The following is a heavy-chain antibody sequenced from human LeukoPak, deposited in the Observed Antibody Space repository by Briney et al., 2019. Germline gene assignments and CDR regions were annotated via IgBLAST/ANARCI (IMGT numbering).Heavy chain of an antibody. Sequence: PGGSLRLSCAASGFTFSSYVMHWVRQAPGKGLEWVAIISYDGSNEYYADSVKGRFTISRDNSKNTLYLQMNSLRAEDTAVYYCAKASGGSPLYYYDSSGYPIDYWGQGTLVTVSS. CDR1: GFTFSSYV. D-gene: IGHD3-22*01. CDR3: AKASGGSPLYYYDSSGYPIDY. CDR2: ISYDGSNE. V-gene: IGHV3-30*04. J-gene: IGHJ4*02.